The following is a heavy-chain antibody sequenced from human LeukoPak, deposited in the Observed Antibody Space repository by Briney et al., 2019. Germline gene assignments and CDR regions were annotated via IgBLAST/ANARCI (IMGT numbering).Heavy chain of an antibody. J-gene: IGHJ4*02. CDR1: GFTFSSYA. D-gene: IGHD3-3*01. CDR3: AKATYYDFWSGYPDY. Sequence: PGGSLRLSCAASGFTFSSYAMHWVRQAPGKGLEWVAVISYDGSNKYYADSVKGRFTISRDNAKNSLYLQMNSLRAEDTALYYCAKATYYDFWSGYPDYWGQGTLVTVSS. CDR2: ISYDGSNK. V-gene: IGHV3-30-3*01.